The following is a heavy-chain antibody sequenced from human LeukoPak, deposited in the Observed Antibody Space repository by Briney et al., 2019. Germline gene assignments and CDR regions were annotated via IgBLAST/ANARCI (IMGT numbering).Heavy chain of an antibody. CDR3: ARTDIVVVPAANRDYYYYGMDV. D-gene: IGHD2-2*01. Sequence: SVKVSCKASGGTFSSYAISWVRQAPGQGLEWMGGIIPIFGTANYAQKFQGRVTITADESTSTAYMELSSPRSEDTAVYYCARTDIVVVPAANRDYYYYGMDVWGQGTTVTVSS. CDR1: GGTFSSYA. V-gene: IGHV1-69*13. CDR2: IIPIFGTA. J-gene: IGHJ6*02.